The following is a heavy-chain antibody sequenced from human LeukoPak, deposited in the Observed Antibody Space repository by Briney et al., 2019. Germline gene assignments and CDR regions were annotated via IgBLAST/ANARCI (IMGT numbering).Heavy chain of an antibody. CDR3: ARGDYGSGSRTYYYYYYMDV. CDR1: GVSISSYY. CDR2: IYTSGST. J-gene: IGHJ6*03. D-gene: IGHD3-10*01. Sequence: PSETLSLTCTVSGVSISSYYWTWIRQSAGKGLEWIGRIYTSGSTYYNPSLKSRVTISVDTSKNQFSLKLSSVTAADTAVYYCARGDYGSGSRTYYYYYYMDVWGKGTTVTISS. V-gene: IGHV4-4*07.